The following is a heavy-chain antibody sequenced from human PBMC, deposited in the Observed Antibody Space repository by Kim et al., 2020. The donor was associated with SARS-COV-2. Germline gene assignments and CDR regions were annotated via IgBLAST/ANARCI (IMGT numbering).Heavy chain of an antibody. D-gene: IGHD5-18*01. CDR2: ISGSGGST. CDR3: AKLVPRRYSYGWGDYFDY. J-gene: IGHJ4*02. Sequence: GGSLRLSCAASGFTFSSYAMSWVRQAPGKGLEWVSAISGSGGSTYYADSVKGRFTISRDNSKNTLYLQMNSLRAEDTAVYYCAKLVPRRYSYGWGDYFDYWGQGTLVTVSS. V-gene: IGHV3-23*01. CDR1: GFTFSSYA.